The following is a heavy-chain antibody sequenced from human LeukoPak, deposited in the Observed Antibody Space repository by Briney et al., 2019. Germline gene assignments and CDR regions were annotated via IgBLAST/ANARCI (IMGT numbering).Heavy chain of an antibody. CDR1: GGSMSSYY. Sequence: PSETLSLTCTVSGGSMSSYYWSWIRQPPGKGLEWIGYIHYSGSTNYNPSVKSRVTKSVDTSKNQFSLKLSSVTAADTAVYYCARGGDFWSGYYPHFDYWGQGTLVTVSS. CDR2: IHYSGST. V-gene: IGHV4-59*12. J-gene: IGHJ4*02. D-gene: IGHD3-3*01. CDR3: ARGGDFWSGYYPHFDY.